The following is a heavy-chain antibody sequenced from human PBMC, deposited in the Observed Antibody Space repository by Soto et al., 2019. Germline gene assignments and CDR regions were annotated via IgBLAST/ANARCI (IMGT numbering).Heavy chain of an antibody. CDR1: GGSISSSSYY. Sequence: KPSETLSLTCTASGGSISSSSYYWGWIRQPPGKGLEWIGSIYYSGSTYYNPSLKSRVTISVDTSKNQFSLKLSSVTAADTAVYYCASVRRFYYDSSGYYYGMDVWGQGTTVTVS. CDR3: ASVRRFYYDSSGYYYGMDV. V-gene: IGHV4-39*01. D-gene: IGHD3-22*01. CDR2: IYYSGST. J-gene: IGHJ6*02.